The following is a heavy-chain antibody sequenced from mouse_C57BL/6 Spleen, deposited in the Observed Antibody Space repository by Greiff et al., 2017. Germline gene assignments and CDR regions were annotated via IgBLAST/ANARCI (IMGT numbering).Heavy chain of an antibody. CDR1: GFTFSDYY. V-gene: IGHV5-12*01. J-gene: IGHJ3*01. CDR3: ASSAY. CDR2: ISNGGGST. Sequence: EVQVVESGGGLVQPGGSLKLSCAASGFTFSDYYMYWVRQTPEKRLEWVAYISNGGGSTDYPDTVKGRFTIARDNAKNTLYLQMSRLKSEDTAMYYCASSAYWGQGTLVTVSA.